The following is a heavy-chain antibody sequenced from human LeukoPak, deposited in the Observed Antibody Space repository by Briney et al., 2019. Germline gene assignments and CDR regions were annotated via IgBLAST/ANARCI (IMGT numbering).Heavy chain of an antibody. J-gene: IGHJ4*02. Sequence: GGSLRLSCTASGFTFSSYAMNWVRQAPGKGLEWVSGIGAGGTFTYYADSMKGRFTISRDNAKNSSYLQMNSLRAEDAAIYYCARDPIAAAASGGDSWGQGTLVTVSS. D-gene: IGHD6-13*01. CDR2: IGAGGTFT. V-gene: IGHV3-21*01. CDR1: GFTFSSYA. CDR3: ARDPIAAAASGGDS.